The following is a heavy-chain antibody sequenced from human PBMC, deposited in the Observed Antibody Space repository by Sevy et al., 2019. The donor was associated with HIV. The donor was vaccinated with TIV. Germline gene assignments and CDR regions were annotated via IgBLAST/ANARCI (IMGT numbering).Heavy chain of an antibody. Sequence: GGSLRLSCAASGFTFSNYWMHWVRQAPGKGLVWVSRIKTDGRNRDSADSVKGRFFISRDNAKNLLYLQMNSLRAEDTAVYYCAREGDTVLVPTAVDAFDFWGQGTMVTVSS. CDR3: AREGDTVLVPTAVDAFDF. CDR1: GFTFSNYW. J-gene: IGHJ3*01. CDR2: IKTDGRNR. D-gene: IGHD2-2*01. V-gene: IGHV3-74*01.